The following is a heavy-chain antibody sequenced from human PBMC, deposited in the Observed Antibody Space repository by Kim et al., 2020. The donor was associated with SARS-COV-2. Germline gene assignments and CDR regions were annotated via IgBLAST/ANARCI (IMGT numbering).Heavy chain of an antibody. CDR1: GFTFSNAW. J-gene: IGHJ6*02. D-gene: IGHD2-2*01. Sequence: GGSLRLSCAASGFTFSNAWMSWVRQAPGKGLEWVGRIKSKTDGGTTDYAAPVKGRFTISRDDSKNTLYLQMNSLKTEDTAVYYCTTLSADIVVVPANYYYGMDVWGQGTTVTVSS. CDR3: TTLSADIVVVPANYYYGMDV. V-gene: IGHV3-15*01. CDR2: IKSKTDGGTT.